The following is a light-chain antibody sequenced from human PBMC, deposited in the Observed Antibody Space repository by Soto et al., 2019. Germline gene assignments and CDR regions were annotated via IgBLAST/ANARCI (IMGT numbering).Light chain of an antibody. V-gene: IGLV2-14*01. Sequence: QSALTQPASVSGSLGQSITISCTGTSSDVGGYNYVSWYQQHPGKAPKLMIYDVSNRPSGVSNRFSGSKSGNTASLTISGLQAEDEADYYCSSYTSSSTLGYVFGTGTKLTVL. CDR2: DVS. J-gene: IGLJ1*01. CDR3: SSYTSSSTLGYV. CDR1: SSDVGGYNY.